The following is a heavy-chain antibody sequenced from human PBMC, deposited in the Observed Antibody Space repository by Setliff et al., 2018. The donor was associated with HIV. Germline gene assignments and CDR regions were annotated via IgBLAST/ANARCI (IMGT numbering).Heavy chain of an antibody. Sequence: TLSLTCTVSGGSISSGSYYWSWIRQPAGKGLEWIGHIYTSGSTNYNPSLKSRVTMSVDKSKNQFSLKLSSVTAADTAVYYCARDQRLSYWGRGTLVTVSS. J-gene: IGHJ4*02. CDR1: GGSISSGSYY. V-gene: IGHV4-61*09. CDR2: IYTSGST. CDR3: ARDQRLSY.